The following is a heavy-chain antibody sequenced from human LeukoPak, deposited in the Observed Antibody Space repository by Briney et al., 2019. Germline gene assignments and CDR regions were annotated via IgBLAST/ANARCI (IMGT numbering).Heavy chain of an antibody. J-gene: IGHJ3*02. D-gene: IGHD2-2*01. CDR3: ASASTYCSSTSCQFDAFDI. Sequence: PSETLSLTCTVSGGSISSYYWSWIRQPPGKGLEWIGYIYYSGSTNYNPSLKSRVTMSVDTSKNQFSLKLSSVTAADTAVYYCASASTYCSSTSCQFDAFDIWGQGTMVTVSS. V-gene: IGHV4-59*12. CDR2: IYYSGST. CDR1: GGSISSYY.